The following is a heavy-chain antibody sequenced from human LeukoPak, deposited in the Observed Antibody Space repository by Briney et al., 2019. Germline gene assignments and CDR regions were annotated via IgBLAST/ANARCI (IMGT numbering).Heavy chain of an antibody. V-gene: IGHV4-59*01. Sequence: KPSETLSHTCSISGGSISDYYWNWIRQPPGKGLEWIGYIYYSGSTTYNPSLKSRVTMSVDTSKNQFSLRLSSVTAADTAVYYCARGSWCSYTNCMLRPFDYWGQGSPVTVSS. CDR2: IYYSGST. D-gene: IGHD2-2*01. CDR1: GGSISDYY. J-gene: IGHJ4*02. CDR3: ARGSWCSYTNCMLRPFDY.